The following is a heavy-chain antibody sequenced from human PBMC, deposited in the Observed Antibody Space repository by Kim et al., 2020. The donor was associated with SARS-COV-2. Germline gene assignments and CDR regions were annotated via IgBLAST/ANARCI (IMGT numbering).Heavy chain of an antibody. CDR3: ARLDFGDFLDY. D-gene: IGHD4-17*01. CDR2: SV. J-gene: IGHJ4*02. V-gene: IGHV4-39*01. Sequence: SVYSTPSLKSRLTISVDTSKNQFSLKLNSVTAADTAVYYCARLDFGDFLDYWGQGTLVTVSS.